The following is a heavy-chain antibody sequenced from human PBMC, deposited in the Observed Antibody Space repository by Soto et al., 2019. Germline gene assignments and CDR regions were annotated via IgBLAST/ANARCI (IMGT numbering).Heavy chain of an antibody. Sequence: QVQVVQSGVEVRRPGSSVKVSCTASGDTFKNCVISWVRQAPGQGLEWMGGIIPLFGTTDFAQRFQGRLTITTDESTTTAYMELSRLRSEDPATDYWAAELGFGKLSVVWGQGTTVIVSS. CDR3: AAELGFGKLSVV. CDR1: GDTFKNCV. J-gene: IGHJ6*02. V-gene: IGHV1-69*01. CDR2: IIPLFGTT. D-gene: IGHD3-10*01.